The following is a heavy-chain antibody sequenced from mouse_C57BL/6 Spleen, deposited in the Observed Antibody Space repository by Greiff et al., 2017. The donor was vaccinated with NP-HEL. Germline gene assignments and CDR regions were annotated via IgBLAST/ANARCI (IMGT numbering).Heavy chain of an antibody. CDR2: INPSSGYT. V-gene: IGHV1-7*01. CDR3: ARDYGSSYEGDAMDY. Sequence: QVQLKQSGAELAKPGASVKLSCTASGYTFTSYWMHWVKQRPGQGLEWIGYINPSSGYTKYNQKFKDKATLTADKSASTAYMQRSSLTYEDSAVYYGARDYGSSYEGDAMDYWGQGTSVTVSS. J-gene: IGHJ4*01. CDR1: GYTFTSYW. D-gene: IGHD1-1*01.